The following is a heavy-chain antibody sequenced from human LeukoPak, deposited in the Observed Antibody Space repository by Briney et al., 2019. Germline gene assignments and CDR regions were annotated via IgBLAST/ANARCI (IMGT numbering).Heavy chain of an antibody. J-gene: IGHJ4*02. V-gene: IGHV1-24*01. CDR2: FAREDGEK. D-gene: IGHD1-14*01. CDR3: ATAFAGNLVDD. CDR1: GYTLTDLS. Sequence: ASVKVSCKVSGYTLTDLSMHWVRQAPGKGREWRGGFAREDGEKVYAQKCQGRVTMTEDTSTDTAYMELSSLRSEDTAVYYCATAFAGNLVDDWGQGTLVTVSS.